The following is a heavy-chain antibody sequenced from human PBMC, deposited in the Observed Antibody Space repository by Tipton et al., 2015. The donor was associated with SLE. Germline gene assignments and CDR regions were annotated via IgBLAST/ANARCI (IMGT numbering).Heavy chain of an antibody. D-gene: IGHD3-3*01. CDR3: ARGTQAYYDFWSGYHDAFDI. V-gene: IGHV4-38-2*01. CDR1: GYSISSGYY. Sequence: TLSLTCAVSGYSISSGYYWGWIRQPPGKGLEWIGSIYHSGSTYYNPSLKSRVTISVDTSKNQFSLKLSSVTAADTAVYYCARGTQAYYDFWSGYHDAFDIWGQGTMVTVSS. CDR2: IYHSGST. J-gene: IGHJ3*02.